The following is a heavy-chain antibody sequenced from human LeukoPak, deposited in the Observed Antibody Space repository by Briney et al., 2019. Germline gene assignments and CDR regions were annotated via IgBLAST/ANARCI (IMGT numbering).Heavy chain of an antibody. CDR2: INPNSGDT. J-gene: IGHJ4*02. D-gene: IGHD1-26*01. Sequence: ASVKVSCKASGYTFTGYYMHWVRQAPGQGLEWMGWINPNSGDTNYAQKFQGRVTMTRDTSISTAYMELSRLRSDDTAVYYCARLGALSGSYYFDYWGQGTLVTVSS. V-gene: IGHV1-2*02. CDR1: GYTFTGYY. CDR3: ARLGALSGSYYFDY.